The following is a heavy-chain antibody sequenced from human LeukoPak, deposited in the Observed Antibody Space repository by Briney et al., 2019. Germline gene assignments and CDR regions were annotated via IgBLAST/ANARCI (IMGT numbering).Heavy chain of an antibody. J-gene: IGHJ3*02. CDR1: GFTFSNAW. D-gene: IGHD3-9*01. CDR2: IKSKTDGGTT. CDR3: TTDRYFDILTALDAFDI. Sequence: NPGGSLRLSYAVSGFTFSNAWMTWVRQAPGKGLEWVSRIKSKTDGGTTDYAASLKGRFTISRDDSKNTLYLQMNSLKTEDTAVYYCTTDRYFDILTALDAFDIWGQGTMVTVSS. V-gene: IGHV3-15*01.